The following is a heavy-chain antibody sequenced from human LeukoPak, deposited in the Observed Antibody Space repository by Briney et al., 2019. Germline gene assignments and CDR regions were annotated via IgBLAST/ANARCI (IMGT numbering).Heavy chain of an antibody. D-gene: IGHD6-19*01. J-gene: IGHJ4*02. CDR1: GFTFSSYN. CDR2: ISTRGSYI. V-gene: IGHV3-21*01. CDR3: ARDWLAYYFDY. Sequence: GGSLRLSCAASGFTFSSYNMNWVRQAPGKGLEWVSSISTRGSYIYYADSVKGRFTISRDNAKNSLYLQMNSLRAEDTAVYYCARDWLAYYFDYWGQGTLVTVSS.